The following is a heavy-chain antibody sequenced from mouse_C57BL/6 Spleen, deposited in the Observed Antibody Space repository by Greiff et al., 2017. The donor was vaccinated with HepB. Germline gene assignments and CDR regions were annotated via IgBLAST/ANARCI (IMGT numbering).Heavy chain of an antibody. CDR3: ARGNYCKDD. V-gene: IGHV5-17*01. D-gene: IGHD2-1*01. J-gene: IGHJ2*01. Sequence: EVMLVESGGGLVKPGGSLKLSCAASGFTFSDYGMHWVRQAPEKGLEWVAYISSGSSTSYYADKVKGRFTISRDNAKNTLFLQMTSLRSEDTAMYYCARGNYCKDDWGQGTTLTVSS. CDR1: GFTFSDYG. CDR2: ISSGSSTS.